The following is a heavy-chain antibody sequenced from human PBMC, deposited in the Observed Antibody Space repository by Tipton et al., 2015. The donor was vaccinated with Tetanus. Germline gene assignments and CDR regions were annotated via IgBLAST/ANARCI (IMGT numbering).Heavy chain of an antibody. V-gene: IGHV3-21*01. CDR1: GFTFSDYS. CDR3: AREGYGSGSYPDY. J-gene: IGHJ4*02. CDR2: ISSSSYYI. Sequence: SLRLSCAASGFTFSDYSMKWVRQAPGKGLEWVSSISSSSYYIYYADSVKGRFTVSRDNAKNSLYLQMNSLRAEDTAVYYCAREGYGSGSYPDYWGQGTLVTVPS. D-gene: IGHD3-10*01.